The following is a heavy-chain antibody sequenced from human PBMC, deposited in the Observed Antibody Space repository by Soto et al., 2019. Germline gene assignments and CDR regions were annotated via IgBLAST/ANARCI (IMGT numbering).Heavy chain of an antibody. CDR3: ARVGLTYYDFWSGFLNPDSGMDV. D-gene: IGHD3-3*01. V-gene: IGHV3-7*05. J-gene: IGHJ6*02. CDR2: IKQDGSEK. CDR1: GFTFSSYW. Sequence: GGSLRLSCAASGFTFSSYWMSWVRQAPGKGLEWVANIKQDGSEKYYVDSVKGRFTISRDNAKNSLYLQMNSLRAEDTAVYYCARVGLTYYDFWSGFLNPDSGMDVWGQGTTVTVSS.